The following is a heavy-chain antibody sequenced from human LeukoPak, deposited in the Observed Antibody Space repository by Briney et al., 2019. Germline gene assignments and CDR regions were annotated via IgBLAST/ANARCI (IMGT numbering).Heavy chain of an antibody. V-gene: IGHV3-23*01. Sequence: GGSLSLSCALSGIILSNYGVRWVRHAPGGGREWVAGISNRGGRTNYADSVKGRLTIYRDNTKNTLYLQMNSRRAEDKAVYFCAKRGVVIRVIVVGFHKGAYYFDSWGQGALVTVSS. CDR1: GIILSNYG. D-gene: IGHD2-15*01. J-gene: IGHJ4*02. CDR2: ISNRGGRT. CDR3: AKRGVVIRVIVVGFHKGAYYFDS.